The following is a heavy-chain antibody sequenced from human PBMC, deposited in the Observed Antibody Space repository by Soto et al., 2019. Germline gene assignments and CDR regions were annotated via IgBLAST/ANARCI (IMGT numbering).Heavy chain of an antibody. Sequence: DVQLLESGGNLVQPGGSLTLSCSASGFTLSSYAMSWVRQAPGKVLEWVSSISAGGDMTYNSDSVKGRFIISRDNYNNAVFLQMYDLGIEDTALYYCARGDRGGSGAPGCYCYSGWDVWGQGATVTVS. J-gene: IGHJ6*02. CDR3: ARGDRGGSGAPGCYCYSGWDV. CDR1: GFTLSSYA. V-gene: IGHV3-23*01. D-gene: IGHD2-21*02. CDR2: ISAGGDMT.